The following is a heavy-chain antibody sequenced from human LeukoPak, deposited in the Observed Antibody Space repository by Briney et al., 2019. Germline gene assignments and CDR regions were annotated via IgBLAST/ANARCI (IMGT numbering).Heavy chain of an antibody. V-gene: IGHV1-69*05. D-gene: IGHD3-22*01. Sequence: SVKVSCKASGYTFTSYGISWVRQAPGQGLEWMGGIIPIFGTANYAQKFQGRVTITTDESTSTAYMELSSLRSEDTAVYYCAAETYDSSGSDYWGQGTLVTVSS. J-gene: IGHJ4*02. CDR1: GYTFTSYG. CDR3: AAETYDSSGSDY. CDR2: IIPIFGTA.